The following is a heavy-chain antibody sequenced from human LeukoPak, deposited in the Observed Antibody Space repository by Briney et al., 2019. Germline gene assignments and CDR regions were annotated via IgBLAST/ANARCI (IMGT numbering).Heavy chain of an antibody. Sequence: QTGGSLRLSCAASGFTFSSYGMHWVRQAPGKGLEWVAVISYDGSNKYYADSVKGRFTISRDNSKNTLYLQMNGLRVEDTAVYYCAKVMPPGRIRFYSYYMDVWGKRTTVSVS. CDR1: GFTFSSYG. CDR3: AKVMPPGRIRFYSYYMDV. CDR2: ISYDGSNK. D-gene: IGHD2-15*01. J-gene: IGHJ6*03. V-gene: IGHV3-30*18.